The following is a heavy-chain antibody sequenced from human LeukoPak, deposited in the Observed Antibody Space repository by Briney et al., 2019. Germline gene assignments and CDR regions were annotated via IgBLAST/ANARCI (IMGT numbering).Heavy chain of an antibody. CDR1: GGSISSYY. V-gene: IGHV4-59*13. CDR2: IYYSGNT. D-gene: IGHD3-9*01. J-gene: IGHJ4*02. CDR3: AREILTGYHFFDS. Sequence: SETLSLTCTVSGGSISSYYWSWIRQSPGKGLEWIGYIYYSGNTNYSPSLKSRVTISLDTSKSQVSLKLSSVTAADTAVYYCAREILTGYHFFDSWGQGTLVTVSS.